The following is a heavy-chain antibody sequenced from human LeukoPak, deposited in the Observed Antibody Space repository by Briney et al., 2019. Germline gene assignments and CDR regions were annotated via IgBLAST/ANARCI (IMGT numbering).Heavy chain of an antibody. J-gene: IGHJ4*02. CDR1: GFTFSSYA. V-gene: IGHV3-23*01. D-gene: IGHD2-21*02. Sequence: AGGSLRLSCAASGFTFSSYAMSWVRQAPGRGLEWVSVISDSGATTYYADSVKGRFTISRDNSKNTLYLQMNSLRAEDTAVYYCAKFDCGDATKRRTVDSWGQGTLGTVSS. CDR2: ISDSGATT. CDR3: AKFDCGDATKRRTVDS.